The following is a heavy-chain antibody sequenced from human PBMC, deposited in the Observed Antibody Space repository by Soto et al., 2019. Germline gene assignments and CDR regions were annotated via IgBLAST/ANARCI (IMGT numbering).Heavy chain of an antibody. D-gene: IGHD6-13*01. CDR3: ERDAIHGSSWYFWLET. CDR1: LGTFSSHA. Sequence: SVXVSFKTSLGTFSSHAINCFLQAPGQGLEWMGGIIPMFGTTNYAQKFKGRVTISADESTSTAYMEMSSLRSEDAAVYYCERDAIHGSSWYFWLETWGQGTLV. J-gene: IGHJ5*02. V-gene: IGHV1-69*01. CDR2: IIPMFGTT.